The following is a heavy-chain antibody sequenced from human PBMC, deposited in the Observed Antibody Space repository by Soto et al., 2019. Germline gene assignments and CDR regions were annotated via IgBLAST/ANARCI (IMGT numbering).Heavy chain of an antibody. CDR2: IYTSGST. J-gene: IGHJ6*02. V-gene: IGHV4-4*07. CDR3: AREGRDSSGWYAPYYYYGMDV. CDR1: GGSVSSNY. D-gene: IGHD6-19*01. Sequence: SETLSLTCTVSGGSVSSNYWSWIRQPGGKGLEWIGRIYTSGSTNYNPSLKSRVTMSVDTSKNQFSLKLSSVTAADTAVYYCAREGRDSSGWYAPYYYYGMDVWGQGTTVTVSS.